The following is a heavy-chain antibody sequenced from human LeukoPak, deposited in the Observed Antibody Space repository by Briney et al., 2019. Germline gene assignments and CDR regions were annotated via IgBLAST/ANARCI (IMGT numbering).Heavy chain of an antibody. D-gene: IGHD3-22*01. Sequence: PGGSLRLSCAASGFTFSSYSMNWVRQAPGKGLEWVSSISSSSSYIYYADSVKGRFTISRDNAKNSLYLQMNSLRAEDTAVYYCAKHYYDSNGQDYFALFDYWGQGTLVTVSS. CDR1: GFTFSSYS. V-gene: IGHV3-21*01. CDR2: ISSSSSYI. J-gene: IGHJ4*02. CDR3: AKHYYDSNGQDYFALFDY.